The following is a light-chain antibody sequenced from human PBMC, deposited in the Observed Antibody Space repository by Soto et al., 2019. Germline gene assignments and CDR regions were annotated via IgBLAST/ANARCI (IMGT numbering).Light chain of an antibody. CDR3: ASWDDTLDAQV. Sequence: QSVLTQSPSASGTPGQRVTISCSGSRSNIGRNFVYLYQQVPGTAPRLLIQRNNERPSGVPDRFSGSKSGTSVSLAISGLRSDDEATYSCASWDDTLDAQVFGGGTKLTVL. V-gene: IGLV1-47*01. J-gene: IGLJ3*02. CDR1: RSNIGRNF. CDR2: RNN.